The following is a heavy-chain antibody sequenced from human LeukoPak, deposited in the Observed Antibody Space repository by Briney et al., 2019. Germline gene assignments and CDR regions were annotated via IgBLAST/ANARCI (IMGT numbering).Heavy chain of an antibody. D-gene: IGHD6-13*01. CDR3: AKEGIAAARD. CDR1: GFTFSSYW. Sequence: PGGSLRLSCAASGFTFSSYWMSWVRQAPGKGLEWVANIKQDGSEKYYVDSVKGRFAISRDNSKNTLYLQMNSLRAEDTAVYYCAKEGIAAARDWGQGTLVTVSS. CDR2: IKQDGSEK. J-gene: IGHJ4*02. V-gene: IGHV3-7*01.